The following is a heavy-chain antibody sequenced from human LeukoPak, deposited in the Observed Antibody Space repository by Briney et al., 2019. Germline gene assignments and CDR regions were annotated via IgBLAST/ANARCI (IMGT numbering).Heavy chain of an antibody. Sequence: SVTVSFKCTGYTFTVYYFHWMRHPPAQGLEWMGRSNLNSGGTNYAQKFQGRVTMTRDTSISTAYMELSRLRSDDTAVYYCARDGGGLNDIHADYWGQGTLVTVSS. V-gene: IGHV1-2*02. J-gene: IGHJ4*02. CDR1: GYTFTVYY. D-gene: IGHD3-9*01. CDR3: ARDGGGLNDIHADY. CDR2: SNLNSGGT.